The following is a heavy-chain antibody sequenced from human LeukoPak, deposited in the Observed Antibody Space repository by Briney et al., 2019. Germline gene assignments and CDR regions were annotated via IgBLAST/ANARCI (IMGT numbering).Heavy chain of an antibody. Sequence: SETLSLTCTVSGGSISSYYWSWIRQPPGKGLEWIGYIYYSGSTNYNPSLKSRVTISVDTSKNQFSLKLSSVTAADTAVYYCARVEMATIPYFDYWGKGTLVTVSS. CDR2: IYYSGST. V-gene: IGHV4-59*01. CDR1: GGSISSYY. J-gene: IGHJ4*02. CDR3: ARVEMATIPYFDY. D-gene: IGHD5-24*01.